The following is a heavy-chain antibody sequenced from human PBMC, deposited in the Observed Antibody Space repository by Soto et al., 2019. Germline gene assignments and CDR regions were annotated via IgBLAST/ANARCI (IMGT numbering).Heavy chain of an antibody. D-gene: IGHD1-26*01. J-gene: IGHJ4*02. CDR2: NSGGS. Sequence: QVQLQESGPGLVKPSETLSLTCTVSGDSISSSLWSWIRQPPGKGLECIGYNSGGSHYNPPLKSRVTIAEDTSKNQCSLNLSSVTAADTAVYYCAIWIVGGSIDYWGQGIPVTVSS. V-gene: IGHV4-59*01. CDR3: AIWIVGGSIDY. CDR1: GDSISSSL.